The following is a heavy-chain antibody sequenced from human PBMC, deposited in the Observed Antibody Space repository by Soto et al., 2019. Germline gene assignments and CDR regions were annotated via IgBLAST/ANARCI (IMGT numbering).Heavy chain of an antibody. CDR1: GGSISSSNW. V-gene: IGHV4-4*02. Sequence: QVQLQESGPGLVKPSGTLSLTCAVSGGSISSSNWWSWVRQPPGKGLEWIGEIYHSGSTNYNPSLKSGVTMSVDKSKTQFSLKMSSVTAADTAVYYCARAAMGGSSWPFDYWGQGTLVTVSS. CDR3: ARAAMGGSSWPFDY. J-gene: IGHJ4*02. CDR2: IYHSGST. D-gene: IGHD6-13*01.